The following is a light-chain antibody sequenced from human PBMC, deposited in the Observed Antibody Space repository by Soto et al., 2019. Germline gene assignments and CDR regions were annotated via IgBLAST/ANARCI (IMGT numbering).Light chain of an antibody. V-gene: IGLV2-11*01. J-gene: IGLJ1*01. Sequence: QSALTQPRSVSGSPGQSVTISCTGTSSDVGGYNYVSWYQQHPGKAPKLMIYDVSKRPSGVPDRFSGSKSGNTASLTISRLPAEDDDYYYCSSAASSYTYVFGTGTKLTVL. CDR3: SSAASSYTYV. CDR1: SSDVGGYNY. CDR2: DVS.